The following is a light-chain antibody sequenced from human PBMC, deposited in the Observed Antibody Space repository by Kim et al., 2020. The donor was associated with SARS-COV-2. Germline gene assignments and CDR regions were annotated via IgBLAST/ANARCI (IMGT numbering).Light chain of an antibody. V-gene: IGLV4-60*03. CDR2: LERSGSY. Sequence: SSVKLTCTLSSGHSSYIIAWHQQQPGKAPRYLMKLERSGSYNKGSGVPDRFSGSSSGADRYLTISNLQSEDEADYYCETWDSNIRVFGGGTKVTVL. CDR1: SGHSSYI. CDR3: ETWDSNIRV. J-gene: IGLJ3*02.